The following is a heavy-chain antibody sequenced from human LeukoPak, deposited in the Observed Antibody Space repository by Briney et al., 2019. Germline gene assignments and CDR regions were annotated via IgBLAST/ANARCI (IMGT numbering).Heavy chain of an antibody. V-gene: IGHV3-11*01. CDR2: ISSSGSTI. D-gene: IGHD3-3*01. CDR3: ASSTFYDFWTGPTDAFDI. CDR1: GFTFSDYY. J-gene: IGHJ3*02. Sequence: KPGGSLRLSCAASGFTFSDYYMSWIRQAPGKGLEWVSYISSSGSTIYYADSVKGRFTISRDNAKNSLYLQMNSLRAEDTAVYYCASSTFYDFWTGPTDAFDIWGQGTMVTVSS.